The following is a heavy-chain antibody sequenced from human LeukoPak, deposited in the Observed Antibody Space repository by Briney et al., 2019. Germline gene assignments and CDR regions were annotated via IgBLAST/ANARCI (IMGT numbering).Heavy chain of an antibody. V-gene: IGHV3-30*01. CDR2: TSYDGSQQ. Sequence: GGSLRLSCAASGLSFGSHAMHWVRQAPDKGLEWLVVTSYDGSQQYYADFVRGRFTVSRENSKNTLYLQMNSLTVDDTAIYYCARDWSEGSGSYIDYWGQGALVTVSS. CDR1: GLSFGSHA. CDR3: ARDWSEGSGSYIDY. D-gene: IGHD3-10*01. J-gene: IGHJ4*02.